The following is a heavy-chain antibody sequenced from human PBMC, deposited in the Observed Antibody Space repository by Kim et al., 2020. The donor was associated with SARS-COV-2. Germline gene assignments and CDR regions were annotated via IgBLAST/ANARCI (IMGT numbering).Heavy chain of an antibody. J-gene: IGHJ4*02. Sequence: YALSMKRRTPTNPDTSKNQFSLQLNSVTPEDTAVYYCARDRQRAGTGVDYWGQGTLVTVSS. D-gene: IGHD6-19*01. V-gene: IGHV6-1*01. CDR3: ARDRQRAGTGVDY.